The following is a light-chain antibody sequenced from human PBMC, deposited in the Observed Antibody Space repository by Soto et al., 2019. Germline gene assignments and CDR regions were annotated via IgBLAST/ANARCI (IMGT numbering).Light chain of an antibody. V-gene: IGKV1-39*01. Sequence: DIQMTQSPSSLSASVGDRVTITCRASQNINTYLNWYQQKPGKAPKFLIYDASTLQSGVPSRFSGSGSGTDFTLTISSLQPEDFATYYCQQSYRAPLTFGPGTKVEIK. CDR3: QQSYRAPLT. CDR1: QNINTY. CDR2: DAS. J-gene: IGKJ3*01.